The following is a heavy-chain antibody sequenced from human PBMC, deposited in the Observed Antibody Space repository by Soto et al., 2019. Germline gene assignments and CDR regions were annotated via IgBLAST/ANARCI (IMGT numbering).Heavy chain of an antibody. CDR3: ARRGNLEYSSSSFGGWYDP. D-gene: IGHD6-6*01. V-gene: IGHV4-59*12. J-gene: IGHJ5*02. CDR2: ICNSGTT. CDR1: GCSIRSYC. Sequence: TSETLSLTCTVSGCSIRSYCWTWIRQPPGEGLEWIGCICNSGTTNYNPSLKSRVTISIDSHKSQFSLQLSSVTAADTAVYYCARRGNLEYSSSSFGGWYDPWGQGTLVTVSS.